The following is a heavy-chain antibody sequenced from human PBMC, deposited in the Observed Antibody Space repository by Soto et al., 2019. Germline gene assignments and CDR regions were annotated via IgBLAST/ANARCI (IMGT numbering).Heavy chain of an antibody. CDR2: IYWDDDK. J-gene: IGHJ4*02. Sequence: QITLNESGPTQVKPRQTLTLTCTFSGFSLTTSGVGVGWIRQSPGKAPDWLALIYWDDDKRYSPSLKSRLTITKDTSKNQVVLTMADLDPEDTDTYYCAHRVLRTVFGLVTTTAIYFDFWGQGTPVAVSS. CDR3: AHRVLRTVFGLVTTTAIYFDF. V-gene: IGHV2-5*02. D-gene: IGHD3-3*01. CDR1: GFSLTTSGVG.